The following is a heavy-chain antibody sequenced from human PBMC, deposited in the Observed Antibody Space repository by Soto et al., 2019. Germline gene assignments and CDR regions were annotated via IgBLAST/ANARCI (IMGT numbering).Heavy chain of an antibody. D-gene: IGHD3-22*01. V-gene: IGHV1-18*04. CDR3: ARDSGYPYYYESGVGLPAFDI. CDR2: ISAYNGNT. Sequence: ASVKVSCKASGYTFTSYGISWVRQAPGQGLEWMGWISAYNGNTNYAQKLQGRVTMTTDTYKSTAYMELRSLRADDTAVYYCARDSGYPYYYESGVGLPAFDIWG. CDR1: GYTFTSYG. J-gene: IGHJ3*02.